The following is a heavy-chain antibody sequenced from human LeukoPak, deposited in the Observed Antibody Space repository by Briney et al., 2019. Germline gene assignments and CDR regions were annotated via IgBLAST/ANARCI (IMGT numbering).Heavy chain of an antibody. CDR1: GFTFSTYP. CDR2: ISGSGGST. D-gene: IGHD6-13*01. CDR3: ARVGGSGWYGYIDY. V-gene: IGHV3-23*01. Sequence: GGSLRLSCAASGFTFSTYPMSWVRQAPGKGLEWVSGISGSGGSTYYADSVKGRFTISRDSSKNTVYLQMGSLRPDDTAVYYCARVGGSGWYGYIDYWGQGTLVRVSS. J-gene: IGHJ4*02.